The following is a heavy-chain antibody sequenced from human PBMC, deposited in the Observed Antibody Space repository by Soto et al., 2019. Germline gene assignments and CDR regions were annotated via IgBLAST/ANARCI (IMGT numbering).Heavy chain of an antibody. CDR1: GFALSSSW. J-gene: IGHJ4*02. V-gene: IGHV3-74*01. D-gene: IGHD6-19*01. CDR3: ARGPRGWYGFDY. CDR2: INFDGSTT. Sequence: DVQLVESGGGLVQPGGSLRLSCAGSGFALSSSWMHWVRQDPGKGLVWVSRINFDGSTTDYADSVRGRFTISRDNAKNTLYLEMNSLRVDDTAVYHCARGPRGWYGFDYWGQGTLVTVSS.